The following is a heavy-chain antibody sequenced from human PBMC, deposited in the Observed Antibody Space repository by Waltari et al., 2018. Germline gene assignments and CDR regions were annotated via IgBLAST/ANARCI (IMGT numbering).Heavy chain of an antibody. CDR3: AGGPSYYDSSTFAFDM. J-gene: IGHJ3*02. V-gene: IGHV3-53*02. Sequence: EVQLVETGGGLIQPGGSLRLSCAASGFTVSRNYMGWARQAPGKGLEWVSVIHSGGSTYYADSVKGRFTIFRDSSKNTLYLQMNTLRAEDTAMYYCAGGPSYYDSSTFAFDMWGQGTMVTVSS. D-gene: IGHD3-22*01. CDR1: GFTVSRNY. CDR2: IHSGGST.